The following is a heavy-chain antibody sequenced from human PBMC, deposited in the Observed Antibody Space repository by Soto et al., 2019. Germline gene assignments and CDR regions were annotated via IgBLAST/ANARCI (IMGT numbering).Heavy chain of an antibody. J-gene: IGHJ6*03. V-gene: IGHV4-59*08. CDR3: ARMVGGVYYYYYYMDV. CDR1: GGSISSYY. CDR2: IYYSGST. D-gene: IGHD3-10*01. Sequence: PSETLSLTCTVSGGSISSYYWSWIRQPPGKGLEWIGYIYYSGSTNYNPSLKSRVTISVDTSKNQFSLKLSSVTAADTAVYYCARMVGGVYYYYYYMDVWGKGTTVTVSS.